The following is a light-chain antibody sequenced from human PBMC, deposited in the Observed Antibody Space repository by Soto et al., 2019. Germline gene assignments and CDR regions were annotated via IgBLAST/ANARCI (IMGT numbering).Light chain of an antibody. Sequence: EIVMTQSPATLSVSPGDRATLSCRASQSVSSNLAWYQQKPGQAPRLLIYGASTSATGIPARFSGSGSGTEFTLTISSLQSEDFAVYYCQQYNNWPWYTFGQGTKLEIK. J-gene: IGKJ2*01. CDR3: QQYNNWPWYT. CDR2: GAS. CDR1: QSVSSN. V-gene: IGKV3-15*01.